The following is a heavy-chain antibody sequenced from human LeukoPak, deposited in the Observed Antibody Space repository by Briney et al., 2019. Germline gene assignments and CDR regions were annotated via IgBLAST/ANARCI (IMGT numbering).Heavy chain of an antibody. CDR1: GYTLIELS. D-gene: IGHD3-10*01. J-gene: IGHJ3*02. V-gene: IGHV1-24*01. CDR3: ATDSRGVGNAFDI. Sequence: ASVKVSCKVSGYTLIELSMHWVRQAPGKGLEWMGGFDPEDGETIYAQKFQGRVTMTEDTSTDTAYMELSSVRSEDTAVYYCATDSRGVGNAFDIWGQGTMVTVSS. CDR2: FDPEDGET.